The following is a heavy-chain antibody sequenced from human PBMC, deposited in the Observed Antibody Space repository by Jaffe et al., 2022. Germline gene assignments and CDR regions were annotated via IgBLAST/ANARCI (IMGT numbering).Heavy chain of an antibody. Sequence: EVQLLESGGGLVQPGGSLRLSCAASGFTFSSYAMSWVRQAPGKGLEWVSAISGSGGSTYYADSVKGRFTISRDNSKNTLYLQMNSLRAEDTAVYYCASCSSTSCYSTPYYYYYYMDVWGKGTTVTVSS. V-gene: IGHV3-23*01. CDR2: ISGSGGST. CDR3: ASCSSTSCYSTPYYYYYYMDV. CDR1: GFTFSSYA. D-gene: IGHD2-2*01. J-gene: IGHJ6*03.